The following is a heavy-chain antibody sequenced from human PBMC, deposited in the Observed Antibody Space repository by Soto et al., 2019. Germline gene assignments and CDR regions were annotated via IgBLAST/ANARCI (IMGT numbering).Heavy chain of an antibody. CDR1: GGTFSSYT. Sequence: SVKVSCKASGGTFSSYTISWVRQAPGQGLEWMGRIIPILGIANYAQRFQGRVTITRDTSASTAYMELSSLRSEDTAVYYCASCPQNCITSGPCCLFFDYWGQGTLVTVSS. CDR3: ASCPQNCITSGPCCLFFDY. J-gene: IGHJ4*02. D-gene: IGHD3-10*01. CDR2: IIPILGIA. V-gene: IGHV1-69*02.